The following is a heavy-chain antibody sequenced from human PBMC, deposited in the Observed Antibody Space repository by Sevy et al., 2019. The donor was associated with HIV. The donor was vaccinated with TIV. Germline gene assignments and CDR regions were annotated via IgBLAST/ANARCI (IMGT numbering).Heavy chain of an antibody. Sequence: GGSLRLSCAASGFIFRSYVMSWVRQAPGKGLEWVSVIFGTGGTEYYEDSVKGRFTVSRDNSKNTLYLQMNSLRAEDTAIYYCAKDRRYGDIGLFDYWGQGTLVTVSS. CDR2: IFGTGGTE. CDR1: GFIFRSYV. J-gene: IGHJ4*02. CDR3: AKDRRYGDIGLFDY. D-gene: IGHD4-17*01. V-gene: IGHV3-23*01.